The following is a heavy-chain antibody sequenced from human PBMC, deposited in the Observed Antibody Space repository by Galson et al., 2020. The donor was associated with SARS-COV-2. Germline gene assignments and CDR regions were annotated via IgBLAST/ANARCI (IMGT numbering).Heavy chain of an antibody. CDR2: IYYSGST. D-gene: IGHD4-4*01. V-gene: IGHV4-39*02. CDR1: GGSISSSSYY. CDR3: ARDLMTTVTTGWFDP. Sequence: ETSETLSLTCTVSGGSISSSSYYWGWIRQPPGKGLEWIGSIYYSGSTYYNPSLKSRVTISVDTSKNQFSLKLSSVTAADTAVYYCARDLMTTVTTGWFDPWGQGTLVTVSS. J-gene: IGHJ5*02.